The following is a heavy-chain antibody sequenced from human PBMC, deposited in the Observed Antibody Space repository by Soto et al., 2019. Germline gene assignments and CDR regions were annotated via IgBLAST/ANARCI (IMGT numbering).Heavy chain of an antibody. CDR1: GGSVSSGSYY. D-gene: IGHD2-21*02. CDR3: AREGCGGDCYSVYYYYGMDV. CDR2: IYYSGST. Sequence: KLSETLSLTCTVSGGSVSSGSYYWSWIRQPPGKGLEWIGYIYYSGSTNYNPSLKSRVTISVDTSKNQFSLKLSSVTAADTAVYYCAREGCGGDCYSVYYYYGMDVWGQGTTVTVSS. J-gene: IGHJ6*02. V-gene: IGHV4-61*01.